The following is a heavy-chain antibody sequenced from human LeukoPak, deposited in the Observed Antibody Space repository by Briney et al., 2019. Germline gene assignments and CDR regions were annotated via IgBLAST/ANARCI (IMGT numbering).Heavy chain of an antibody. D-gene: IGHD6-19*01. J-gene: IGHJ4*02. V-gene: IGHV3-23*01. CDR1: GFTFSNFA. CDR3: AKDYSSGWTSPFDY. CDR2: ISGSGGST. Sequence: GGSLRLSCAASGFTFSNFAMSWVRQAPGKGLEWVSSISGSGGSTYYADSVKGRFTISRDNSKNTLYLHMNSLRAEDTAVYYCAKDYSSGWTSPFDYWGQGTLVTVSS.